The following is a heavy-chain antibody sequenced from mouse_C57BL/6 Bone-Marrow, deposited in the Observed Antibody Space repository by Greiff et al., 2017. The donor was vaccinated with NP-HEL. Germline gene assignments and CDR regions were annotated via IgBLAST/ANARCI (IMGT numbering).Heavy chain of an antibody. J-gene: IGHJ3*01. CDR3: ARSNYGFAY. D-gene: IGHD1-1*01. CDR1: GYTFTSYT. CDR2: INPSSGYT. V-gene: IGHV1-4*01. Sequence: QVHVKQSGAELARPGASVKMSCKASGYTFTSYTMHWVKQRPGQGLEWIGYINPSSGYTKYNQKFKDKATLTADKSSSTAYMQLSSLTSEDSAVYYCARSNYGFAYWGQGTLVTVSA.